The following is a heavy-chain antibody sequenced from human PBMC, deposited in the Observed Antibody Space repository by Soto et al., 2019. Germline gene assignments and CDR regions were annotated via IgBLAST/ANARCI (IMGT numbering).Heavy chain of an antibody. CDR1: GYTFTSYD. D-gene: IGHD3-9*01. CDR2: MNPNSGNT. Sequence: QVQLVQSGAEVKKPGASVKVSCKASGYTFTSYDINWVRQATGQGLEWMGWMNPNSGNTGYAQKFQGRVTITGNTSISTAYIELRSLRSEDTAVFYCASERTYFGDYWGQGTLVTVSS. J-gene: IGHJ4*02. V-gene: IGHV1-8*01. CDR3: ASERTYFGDY.